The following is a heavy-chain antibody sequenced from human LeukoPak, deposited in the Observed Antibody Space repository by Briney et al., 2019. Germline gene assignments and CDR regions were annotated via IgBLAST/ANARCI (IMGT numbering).Heavy chain of an antibody. J-gene: IGHJ6*02. CDR2: IYTSGST. V-gene: IGHV4-4*07. D-gene: IGHD1-26*01. CDR3: ARGKSGPRYYYYGMDV. CDR1: GGSISSYY. Sequence: PSETLSLTCTVSGGSISSYYWSWIRQPAGKGLEWIGRIYTSGSTNYNPSLKSRVTISVDTSKNQFSLKLSSVTAADTAVYYCARGKSGPRYYYYGMDVWGQGTTVTVSS.